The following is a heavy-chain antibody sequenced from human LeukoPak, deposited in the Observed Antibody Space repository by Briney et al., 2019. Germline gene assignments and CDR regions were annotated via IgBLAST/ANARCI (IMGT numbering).Heavy chain of an antibody. CDR2: ISGSGGST. CDR1: GFTFSSYA. V-gene: IGHV3-23*01. Sequence: GGSLRLSCAASGFTFSSYAMSWVRQAPGKGLEWVSAISGSGGSTYYADSVKGRFTISRDNSKNTLYLQMNSLRAEDTAVYYCATDPDPYYYDSSGYYPPWGQGTLVTVSS. CDR3: ATDPDPYYYDSSGYYPP. J-gene: IGHJ5*02. D-gene: IGHD3-22*01.